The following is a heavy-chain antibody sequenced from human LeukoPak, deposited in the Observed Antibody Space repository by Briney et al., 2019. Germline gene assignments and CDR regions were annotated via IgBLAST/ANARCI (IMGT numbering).Heavy chain of an antibody. CDR3: APPRRDTAVVSGSIIIDY. CDR2: ISGSGGST. Sequence: GGSLRLSCAASGFTFSSYGMSWVRQAPGKGLEWVSAISGSGGSTYYADSVKGRFTISRDNSKNTLYLQMNSLRAEDTAVYYCAPPRRDTAVVSGSIIIDYWGQGTLVTVSS. D-gene: IGHD5-18*01. J-gene: IGHJ4*02. CDR1: GFTFSSYG. V-gene: IGHV3-23*01.